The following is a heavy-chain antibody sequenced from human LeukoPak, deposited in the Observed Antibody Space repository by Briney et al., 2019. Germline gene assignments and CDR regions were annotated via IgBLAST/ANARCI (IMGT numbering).Heavy chain of an antibody. D-gene: IGHD6-19*01. CDR1: GGSISSYY. J-gene: IGHJ4*02. CDR3: AGVVAGQYYFDY. Sequence: SETLSLTCTISGGSISSYYWSWIRQPPGKGLEWIGYIYYSGSTNYNPSLKSRVTISVDTSKNQFSLKLSSVTAADTAVYYCAGVVAGQYYFDYWGQGTLVTVSS. V-gene: IGHV4-59*01. CDR2: IYYSGST.